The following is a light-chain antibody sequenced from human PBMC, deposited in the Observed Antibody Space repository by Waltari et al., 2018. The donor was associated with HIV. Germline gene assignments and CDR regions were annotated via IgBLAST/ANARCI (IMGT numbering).Light chain of an antibody. CDR3: QQYHAYPVT. CDR2: QAS. CDR1: QNINRW. Sequence: DIQMTQSHATLSASVGDRVTISCRASQNINRWLAWYQQRPGKPPKFLIYQASSLESGVPSRFSGSGSGTLFTLTINSLQPADFATYYCQQYHAYPVTFGGGTKVESK. J-gene: IGKJ4*01. V-gene: IGKV1-5*01.